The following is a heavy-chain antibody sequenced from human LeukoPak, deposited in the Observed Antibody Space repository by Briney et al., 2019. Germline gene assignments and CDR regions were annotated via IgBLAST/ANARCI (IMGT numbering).Heavy chain of an antibody. Sequence: GGSLRLSCAASGFTFSSYWMSWVRQAPGKGLEWVANIKQDGSETYYVDSVKGRFTISRDNAKNLLFLQMNSLRAEDTAVYYCARVGVRGGTDYWGQGTLVTVSS. CDR3: ARVGVRGGTDY. D-gene: IGHD1-26*01. CDR1: GFTFSSYW. CDR2: IKQDGSET. J-gene: IGHJ4*02. V-gene: IGHV3-7*05.